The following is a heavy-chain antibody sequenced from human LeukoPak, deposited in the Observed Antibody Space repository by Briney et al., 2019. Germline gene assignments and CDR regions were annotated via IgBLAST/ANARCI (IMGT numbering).Heavy chain of an antibody. V-gene: IGHV4-4*09. Sequence: SETLSLTCSVSGDSSSNYYWSWFRQPPGKGLEGIGLIYTSGSTNYNPSLKSRVTMSVDTANSQFSLRLNCVTAADTAVYFCAGGSGWRPSNWGQGTL. J-gene: IGHJ4*02. D-gene: IGHD6-19*01. CDR3: AGGSGWRPSN. CDR1: GDSSSNYY. CDR2: IYTSGST.